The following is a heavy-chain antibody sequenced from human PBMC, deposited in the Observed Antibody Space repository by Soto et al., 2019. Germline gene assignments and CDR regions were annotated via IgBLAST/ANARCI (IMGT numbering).Heavy chain of an antibody. V-gene: IGHV3-66*01. CDR3: ARTVGYCSYTSCSNYFNY. J-gene: IGHJ4*02. CDR2: LYSGGTT. CDR1: GFTVSSNY. Sequence: GGSLRLSCAASGFTVSSNYMSWVRQTPGKGLEWVSVLYSGGTTYYADSVKGRFTISRDNSKNTLSLQMNSLRAEDTTVYYCARTVGYCSYTSCSNYFNYWGQGTLVTVSS. D-gene: IGHD2-2*03.